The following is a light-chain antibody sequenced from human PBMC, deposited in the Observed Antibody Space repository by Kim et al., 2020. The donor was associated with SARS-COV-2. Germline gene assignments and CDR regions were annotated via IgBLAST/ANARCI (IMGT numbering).Light chain of an antibody. V-gene: IGLV1-51*01. CDR3: ETWDSSLRAVV. CDR1: SSNIGNNY. CDR2: DNT. J-gene: IGLJ2*01. Sequence: QSVLTQPPSVSAAPEQKVTISCSGSSSNIGNNYVSWYQQFPGTAPKLLIYDNTKRPSGIPDRFSGSKSGTSATLDITGLQTGDEADYYCETWDSSLRAVVFGGGTQLTVL.